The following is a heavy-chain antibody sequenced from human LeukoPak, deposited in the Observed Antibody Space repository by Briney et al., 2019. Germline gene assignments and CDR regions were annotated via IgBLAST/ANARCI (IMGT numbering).Heavy chain of an antibody. CDR3: ARDSVPRPPTTGHVPHTRP. D-gene: IGHD1-1*01. J-gene: IGHJ5*02. CDR1: GGSISDYY. CDR2: IYTTGST. Sequence: SETLSLTCTVSGGSISDYYWSWIRQPAGKGLEWIGRIYTTGSTDYNPSLKSRVTMSVDTSKNQFSLKLSSVTAADTAVYYCARDSVPRPPTTGHVPHTRPWGQGTLVTVSS. V-gene: IGHV4-4*07.